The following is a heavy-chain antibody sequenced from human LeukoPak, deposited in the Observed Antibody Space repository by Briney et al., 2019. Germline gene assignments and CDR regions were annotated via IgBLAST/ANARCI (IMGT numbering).Heavy chain of an antibody. D-gene: IGHD5-24*01. CDR3: ARGDGYNYLAY. Sequence: GGSLRLSCAASGFTVSSNYMSWVRQAPGKGLEWVSVIYSGGSTYYANSVKGRFTISRDNSKNTLYLQMNSLRAEDTAVYYCARGDGYNYLAYWGQGTLVTVSS. J-gene: IGHJ4*02. CDR2: IYSGGST. V-gene: IGHV3-53*01. CDR1: GFTVSSNY.